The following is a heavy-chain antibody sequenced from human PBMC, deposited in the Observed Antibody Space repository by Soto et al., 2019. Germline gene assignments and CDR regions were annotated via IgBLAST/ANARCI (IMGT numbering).Heavy chain of an antibody. CDR1: GGTFSSYA. J-gene: IGHJ6*02. D-gene: IGHD3-22*01. V-gene: IGHV1-69*01. CDR3: ARARGTYYYHSNATHYYGMDV. Sequence: QVQLVQSGAEVKKPGSSVKVSCKASGGTFSSYAISWVRQAPGQGLEWMGGIIPIFGTANYAQKFQGRVTITADESTSTAFMELSSLRSEDTAVYYCARARGTYYYHSNATHYYGMDVWGQGTTVTVSS. CDR2: IIPIFGTA.